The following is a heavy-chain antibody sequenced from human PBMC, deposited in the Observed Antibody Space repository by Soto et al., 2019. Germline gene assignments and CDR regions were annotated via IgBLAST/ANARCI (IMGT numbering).Heavy chain of an antibody. J-gene: IGHJ4*02. CDR1: GFTFSDYY. V-gene: IGHV3-11*01. CDR2: ISSSGSTI. D-gene: IGHD3-9*01. CDR3: ARDRLDYDILTGYYIVPPDY. Sequence: PGGSLRLSCAASGFTFSDYYMSWIRQAPGKGLEWVSYISSSGSTIYYADSVKGRFTISRDNAKNSLYLQMNSLRAEDTAVYYCARDRLDYDILTGYYIVPPDYWGQGTLVTVSS.